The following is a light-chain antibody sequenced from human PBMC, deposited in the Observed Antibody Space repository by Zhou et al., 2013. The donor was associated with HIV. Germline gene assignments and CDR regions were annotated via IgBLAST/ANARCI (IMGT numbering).Light chain of an antibody. J-gene: IGKJ2*04. CDR2: GAS. CDR1: QNIHSN. Sequence: DIVMTQSPATLSVSPGDRVTLVCRASQNIHSNLAWYQQKPGQSPRLLISGASARATGVPGRFSGGGSGTEFTLTISSLQSEDSATYYCQHYNNWPPGCGFGQGTRLEIK. CDR3: QHYNNWPPGCG. V-gene: IGKV3-15*01.